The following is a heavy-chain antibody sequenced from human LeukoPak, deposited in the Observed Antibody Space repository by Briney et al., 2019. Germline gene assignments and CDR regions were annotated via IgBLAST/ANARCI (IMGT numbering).Heavy chain of an antibody. CDR1: GFTVSSNY. J-gene: IGHJ4*02. V-gene: IGHV3-53*01. D-gene: IGHD6-13*01. CDR3: ARDRVAAAGLFDY. CDR2: IYSGGST. Sequence: GGSLRLSCAASGFTVSSNYMSWVRQAPGKGLEWVSVIYSGGSTYYADSVKGRFTISRDNSKNTLYLQMNSLRAEDTAVYYCARDRVAAAGLFDYWGQGTLVTVSS.